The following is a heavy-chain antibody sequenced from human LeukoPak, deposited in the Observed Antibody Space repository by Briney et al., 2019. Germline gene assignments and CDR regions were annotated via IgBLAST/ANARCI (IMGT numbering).Heavy chain of an antibody. CDR1: GGSISSHY. D-gene: IGHD3-3*01. J-gene: IGHJ6*03. Sequence: SETLSLTCTVPGGSISSHYWSWLRQPPGKGLEWIGCIYYSGNSKYNPSLKSRVTISVDTSKNQFSLKLSSVTAADTAVYYCARGYYDFFGSSYYYYLDVWGKGTTVTVSS. CDR2: IYYSGNS. V-gene: IGHV4-59*11. CDR3: ARGYYDFFGSSYYYYLDV.